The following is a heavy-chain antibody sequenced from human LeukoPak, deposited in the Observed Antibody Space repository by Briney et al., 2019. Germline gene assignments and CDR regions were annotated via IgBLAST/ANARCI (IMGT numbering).Heavy chain of an antibody. Sequence: GGSLRLSCAASGFTFSSYAMSWVRQAPGKGLESVSTISISGGTTYYADSMKGRFTISRDNSRNTLYLQMSSLRADDTAVYFCAITRETVTSAWGRGILVTVSS. CDR3: AITRETVTSA. D-gene: IGHD4-17*01. V-gene: IGHV3-23*01. CDR1: GFTFSSYA. CDR2: ISISGGTT. J-gene: IGHJ5*02.